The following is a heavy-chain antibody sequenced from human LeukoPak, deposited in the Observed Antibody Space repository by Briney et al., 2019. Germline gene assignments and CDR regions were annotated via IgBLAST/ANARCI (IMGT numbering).Heavy chain of an antibody. V-gene: IGHV4-39*01. D-gene: IGHD3-22*01. J-gene: IGHJ4*02. Sequence: SETLSLTCTVSGGSISSSSYYWGWIRQPPGKGLEWIGSIYYSRSTYYNPSLKSRVTISVDTSKNQFSLKLSSVTAADTAVYYCARFYYDTPYWGQGTLVTVSS. CDR3: ARFYYDTPY. CDR2: IYYSRST. CDR1: GGSISSSSYY.